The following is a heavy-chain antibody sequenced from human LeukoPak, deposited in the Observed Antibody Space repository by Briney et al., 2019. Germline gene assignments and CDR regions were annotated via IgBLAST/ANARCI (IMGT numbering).Heavy chain of an antibody. D-gene: IGHD6-19*01. CDR1: GGSISSCY. CDR3: ARDKGVRSSWSTEHYYYYYMDV. V-gene: IGHV4-59*01. CDR2: IYYSGST. J-gene: IGHJ6*03. Sequence: PSETLSLTCTVSGGSISSCYWSWIRQPPGKGLEWIGYIYYSGSTNYNPSLKSRVTISVDTSKNQFSLKLSSVTAADTAVYYCARDKGVRSSWSTEHYYYYYMDVWGKGTTVTISS.